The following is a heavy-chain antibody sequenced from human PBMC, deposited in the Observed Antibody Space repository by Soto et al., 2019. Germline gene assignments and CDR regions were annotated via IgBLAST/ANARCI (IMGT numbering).Heavy chain of an antibody. V-gene: IGHV1-69*13. Sequence: ASVKVSCKASGGTFSNYAISWVRQAPGQGLEWMGGIIPIFGTANYAQKFQGRVTITADESTSTAYMELSSLRSEDTAVYYCARGMIFGTSNWFDPWGQGTLVTVSS. J-gene: IGHJ5*02. CDR2: IIPIFGTA. D-gene: IGHD3-3*01. CDR1: GGTFSNYA. CDR3: ARGMIFGTSNWFDP.